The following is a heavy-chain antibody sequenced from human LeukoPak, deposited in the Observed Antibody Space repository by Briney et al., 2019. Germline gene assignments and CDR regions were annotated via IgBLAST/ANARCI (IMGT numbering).Heavy chain of an antibody. V-gene: IGHV3-23*01. CDR1: GFTFSNAW. J-gene: IGHJ4*02. Sequence: GGSLRLSCAASGFTFSNAWMNWVRQAPGKGLEWVSSISGSGGSTYYADSVKGRFTISRDNSKNTLYLQMNSLRAEDTAVYYCAKAPYYDFWSAYYTGFIPYFDYWGQGTLVTVSS. D-gene: IGHD3-3*01. CDR3: AKAPYYDFWSAYYTGFIPYFDY. CDR2: ISGSGGST.